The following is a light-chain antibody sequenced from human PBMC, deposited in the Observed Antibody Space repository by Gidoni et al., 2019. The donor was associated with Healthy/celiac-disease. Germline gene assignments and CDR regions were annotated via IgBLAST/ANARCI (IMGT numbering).Light chain of an antibody. J-gene: IGLJ3*02. V-gene: IGLV6-57*02. Sequence: NFMLTQPHSVSESPGKTVIISCTGSSGSIASNYVQWYQQRPGSAPTTVIYEDNQRPSGVPDRFSGSIDSSSNSASLTISGLKTEDEADYYCQSYDSSVQVFGGGTKLTVL. CDR2: EDN. CDR3: QSYDSSVQV. CDR1: SGSIASNY.